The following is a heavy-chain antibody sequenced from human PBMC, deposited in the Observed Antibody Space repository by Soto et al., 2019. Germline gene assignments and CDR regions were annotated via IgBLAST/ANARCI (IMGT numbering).Heavy chain of an antibody. CDR2: INPNSGGT. CDR3: ARESETSGRPLVLLWENWFDT. J-gene: IGHJ5*02. V-gene: IGHV1-2*04. D-gene: IGHD3-10*01. Sequence: GASVKVSCKASGYTFTGYYMHWVRQAPGQGLEWMGWINPNSGGTNYAQKFQGWVTMTRDTSISTAYMELSRLRSDDTAVYYCARESETSGRPLVLLWENWFDTWGQGTLVTVSS. CDR1: GYTFTGYY.